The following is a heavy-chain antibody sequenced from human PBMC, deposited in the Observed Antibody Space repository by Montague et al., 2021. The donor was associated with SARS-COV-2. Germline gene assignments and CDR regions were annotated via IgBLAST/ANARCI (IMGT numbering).Heavy chain of an antibody. CDR3: AKMDYGDSTQDY. CDR1: GFTFDDYA. J-gene: IGHJ4*02. Sequence: YLRLSCAASGFTFDDYAMHWVRQAPGKGLEWVSGISWNSGSIGYADSVKGRFTISRDNAKSSLYLQMNSLRAEDTALYYCAKMDYGDSTQDYWGQGTLVTVSS. D-gene: IGHD4-17*01. V-gene: IGHV3-9*01. CDR2: ISWNSGSI.